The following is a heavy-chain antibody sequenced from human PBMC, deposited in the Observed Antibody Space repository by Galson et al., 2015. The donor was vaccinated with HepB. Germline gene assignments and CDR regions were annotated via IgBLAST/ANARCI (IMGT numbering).Heavy chain of an antibody. CDR2: ISGDSSTV. Sequence: ALRLSCPASGFTFSSYAMSWVRQAPGEGLEGVSYISGDSSTVYYADCVKGRFTISRDNAKNSLYLQMNSLRAEDTAVYYCPSPYPKTGVAFDIWGPGTMVTVSS. D-gene: IGHD7-27*01. CDR1: GFTFSSYA. V-gene: IGHV3-48*01. CDR3: PSPYPKTGVAFDI. J-gene: IGHJ3*02.